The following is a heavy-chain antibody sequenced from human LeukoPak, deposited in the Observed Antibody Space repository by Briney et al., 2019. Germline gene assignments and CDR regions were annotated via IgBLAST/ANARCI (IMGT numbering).Heavy chain of an antibody. CDR1: GGSISSSSYY. CDR3: ARHLVVPAASRGFDY. Sequence: SETLSLTCTVSGGSISSSSYYWGWIRQPPGTGLEWIGSIYYSGSTYYNPSLKSRVTISVDTSKNQFSLKLSSVTAADTAVYYCARHLVVPAASRGFDYWGQGTLVTVSS. CDR2: IYYSGST. V-gene: IGHV4-39*01. D-gene: IGHD2-2*01. J-gene: IGHJ4*02.